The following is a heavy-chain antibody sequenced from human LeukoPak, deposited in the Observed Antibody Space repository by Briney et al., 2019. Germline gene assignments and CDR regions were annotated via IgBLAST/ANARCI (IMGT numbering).Heavy chain of an antibody. J-gene: IGHJ4*02. CDR2: IYHSGST. Sequence: SETLSLTCTVSGGSISSGGYYWSWIRQPPGKGLEWIGYIYHSGSTYYNPSLKSRVTISVDRSKNQFSLKLSSVTAADTAVYYCASGCSSTSCYNVDYWGQGTLVTVSS. CDR3: ASGCSSTSCYNVDY. D-gene: IGHD2-2*02. V-gene: IGHV4-30-2*01. CDR1: GGSISSGGYY.